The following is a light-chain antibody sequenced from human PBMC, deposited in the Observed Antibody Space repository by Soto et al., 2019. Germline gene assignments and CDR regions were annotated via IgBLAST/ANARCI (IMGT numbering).Light chain of an antibody. CDR3: QQYNNWPPWT. Sequence: EIVMTQSPATLSVSPGERATLSCRASQSVSSNLAWYQQKPGQAPRLLIYGSSTRATGIPARFSGSGFGTEFTLTIRSLQSEDFVVYYCQQYNNWPPWTFGQGTKVELK. J-gene: IGKJ1*01. CDR1: QSVSSN. CDR2: GSS. V-gene: IGKV3-15*01.